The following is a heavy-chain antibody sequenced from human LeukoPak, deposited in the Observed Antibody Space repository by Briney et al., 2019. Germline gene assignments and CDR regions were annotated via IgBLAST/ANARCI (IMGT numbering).Heavy chain of an antibody. V-gene: IGHV4-59*02. CDR3: ARGAGWYEY. CDR2: ISHIWNT. CDR1: GGSVSGYY. J-gene: IGHJ4*02. D-gene: IGHD6-19*01. Sequence: SETLSLTCTVSGGSVSGYYWSWLRQPPGKGLECIAYISHIWNTNYNPSLKSRVTISKDTSKNQFSLRLNSVTAADTAVYHCARGAGWYEYWGQGTLVTVSS.